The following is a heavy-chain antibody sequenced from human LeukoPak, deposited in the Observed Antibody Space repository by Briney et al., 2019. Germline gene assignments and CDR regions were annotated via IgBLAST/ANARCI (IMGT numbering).Heavy chain of an antibody. J-gene: IGHJ4*02. CDR3: AKGFSIVVVPAAMSY. V-gene: IGHV3-23*01. D-gene: IGHD2-2*01. CDR1: GFTFSNYA. Sequence: GGSQRLSCAASGFTFSNYAMTWVRQAPGKGLEWVSGISGSGGRTYYADSVKGRFTISRDNSKNTLYLQMNSLRAEDTAVYYCAKGFSIVVVPAAMSYWGQGTLVTVSS. CDR2: ISGSGGRT.